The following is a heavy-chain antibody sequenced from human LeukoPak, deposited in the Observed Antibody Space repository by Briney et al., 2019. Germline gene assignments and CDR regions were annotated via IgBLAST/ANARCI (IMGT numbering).Heavy chain of an antibody. Sequence: ISXVRQAPGQGLEWMGGIIPIFGTANYAQKFQGRVTITADESTSTAYMELSSLRSEDTAVYYCARGVHPLRLGAFDIWGQGTMVTVSS. D-gene: IGHD6-19*01. CDR3: ARGVHPLRLGAFDI. V-gene: IGHV1-69*01. J-gene: IGHJ3*02. CDR2: IIPIFGTA.